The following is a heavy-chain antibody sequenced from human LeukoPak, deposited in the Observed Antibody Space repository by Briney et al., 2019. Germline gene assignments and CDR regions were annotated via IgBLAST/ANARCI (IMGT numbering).Heavy chain of an antibody. D-gene: IGHD2-2*01. CDR3: ASRVVPAAPYYYYYYMDV. Sequence: SETLSLTCAVYGGSFSGYYWSWIRQPPGKGLEWIGEINHSGSTNYNPSLKSRVTISVDTSKNQFSLKLSSVTAADTAVYYCASRVVPAAPYYYYYYMDVWGKGTTVTVSS. CDR2: INHSGST. CDR1: GGSFSGYY. J-gene: IGHJ6*03. V-gene: IGHV4-34*01.